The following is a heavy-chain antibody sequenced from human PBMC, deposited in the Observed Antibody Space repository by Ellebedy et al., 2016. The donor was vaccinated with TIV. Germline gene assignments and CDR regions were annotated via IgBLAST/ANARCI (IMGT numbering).Heavy chain of an antibody. V-gene: IGHV4-31*03. CDR3: ARASVLGYYYYMDV. CDR1: GGSISSGGYY. J-gene: IGHJ6*03. Sequence: SETLSLTXTVSGGSISSGGYYWSWIRQHPGKGLEWIGYIYYSGSTYYNPSLKSRVTISVDTSKNQFSLKLSSVTAADTAVYYCARASVLGYYYYMDVWGKGTTVTVSS. D-gene: IGHD2-21*01. CDR2: IYYSGST.